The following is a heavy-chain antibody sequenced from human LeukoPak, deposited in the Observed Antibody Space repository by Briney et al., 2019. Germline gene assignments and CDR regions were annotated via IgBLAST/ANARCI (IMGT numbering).Heavy chain of an antibody. CDR2: ISSSSSTI. J-gene: IGHJ3*02. CDR3: ARDNIAARSAAFDI. Sequence: GGSLRLSCAASGFTFSSYSMNWVRQAPGKGLEWVSYISSSSSTIYYADSVKGRFTISRDNAKNSLYLQMNSLRAEDTAVYYCARDNIAARSAAFDIWGQGTMVTVSS. V-gene: IGHV3-48*01. D-gene: IGHD6-6*01. CDR1: GFTFSSYS.